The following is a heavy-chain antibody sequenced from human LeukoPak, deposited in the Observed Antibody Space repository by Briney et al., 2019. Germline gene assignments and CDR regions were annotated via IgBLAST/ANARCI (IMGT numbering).Heavy chain of an antibody. J-gene: IGHJ4*02. CDR3: AKDRLPVQRGIDF. Sequence: GGSLRLSCAASGFTFSNHAMSWVRQAPGKGLEWVSAISGSGGTTYYADSVKGRFTISRDNSKNMLYLQMNGLRAEDTALYYCAKDRLPVQRGIDFWGQGTLVTVSS. CDR1: GFTFSNHA. CDR2: ISGSGGTT. D-gene: IGHD3-16*01. V-gene: IGHV3-23*01.